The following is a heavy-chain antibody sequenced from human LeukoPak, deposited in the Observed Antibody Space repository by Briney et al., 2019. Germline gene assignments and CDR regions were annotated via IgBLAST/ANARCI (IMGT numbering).Heavy chain of an antibody. Sequence: SETLSLTCAVYGGSFSGYYWSWIRQPPGKGLEWIGEINHSGSTNYNPSLKSRVTISVDTYKNQFSLKLSSVTAADTAVYYCARAPYYYYGMDVWGQGTTVTVSS. V-gene: IGHV4-34*01. CDR3: ARAPYYYYGMDV. J-gene: IGHJ6*02. CDR2: INHSGST. CDR1: GGSFSGYY.